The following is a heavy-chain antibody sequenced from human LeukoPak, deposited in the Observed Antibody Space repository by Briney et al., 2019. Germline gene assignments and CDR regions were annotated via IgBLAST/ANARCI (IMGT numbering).Heavy chain of an antibody. CDR3: AGPFDGSGYAFDY. Sequence: GGSLRLSCATSGFTFSSWPMNWVRQAPGKGLEWVSSITSNSSFKYYADSVKGRFTISRDNAKNSLYLQMNSLQTDDTAVYYCAGPFDGSGYAFDYWGRGTLVTVSS. V-gene: IGHV3-21*04. CDR1: GFTFSSWP. CDR2: ITSNSSFK. J-gene: IGHJ4*02. D-gene: IGHD3-22*01.